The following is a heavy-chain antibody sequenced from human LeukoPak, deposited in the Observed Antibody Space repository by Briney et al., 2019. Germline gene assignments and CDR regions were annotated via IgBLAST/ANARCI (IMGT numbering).Heavy chain of an antibody. CDR3: ARVSNPAYYDSSGYHMFDY. V-gene: IGHV4-38-2*02. D-gene: IGHD3-22*01. Sequence: SETLSLTCTVSGYSISSGYYWGWIRQPPGKGLEWIGSIYHSGSTYYNPSLKSRVTISVDTSKNQFSLKLSSVTAADTAVYYCARVSNPAYYDSSGYHMFDYWGQGTPVTVSS. J-gene: IGHJ4*02. CDR1: GYSISSGYY. CDR2: IYHSGST.